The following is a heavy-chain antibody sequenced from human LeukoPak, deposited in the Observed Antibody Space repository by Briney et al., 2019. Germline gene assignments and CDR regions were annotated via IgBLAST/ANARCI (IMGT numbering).Heavy chain of an antibody. CDR2: VSGSGSYI. CDR3: ARDYYDIVTGYIPGLGP. Sequence: GGSLRLSCAASGFTFNSYTMNWVRQTPGKGLEWVSSVSGSGSYIFYADSVKGRFTISRDNAKNSLYLEMDSLRAEDTAVYYCARDYYDIVTGYIPGLGPWGQGTLVAVSS. D-gene: IGHD3-9*01. CDR1: GFTFNSYT. V-gene: IGHV3-21*01. J-gene: IGHJ5*02.